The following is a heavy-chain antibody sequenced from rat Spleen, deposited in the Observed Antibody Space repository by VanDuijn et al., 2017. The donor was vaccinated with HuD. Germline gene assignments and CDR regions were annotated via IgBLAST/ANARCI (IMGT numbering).Heavy chain of an antibody. J-gene: IGHJ4*01. D-gene: IGHD1-2*01. CDR2: ISTGGGNT. Sequence: EVQLVESGGGLVQPGRSMKLSCAASGFTFSNYYMAWVRQAPTKGLEWVASISTGGGNTYYRDSVKGRFTISRDNAKSTLYLQMDSLRSEDTATYYCARLQSYGIAAISTSYVMDAWGQGASVTVSS. CDR3: ARLQSYGIAAISTSYVMDA. CDR1: GFTFSNYY. V-gene: IGHV5-25*01.